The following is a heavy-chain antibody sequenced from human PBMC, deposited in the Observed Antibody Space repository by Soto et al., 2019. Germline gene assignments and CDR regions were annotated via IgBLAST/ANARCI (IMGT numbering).Heavy chain of an antibody. D-gene: IGHD4-17*01. V-gene: IGHV3-23*01. J-gene: IGHJ5*02. CDR3: ASHHPPMSTVRRTWFDP. CDR1: GFTFSSYA. CDR2: ISGSGGST. Sequence: EVQLLESGGGLVQPGGSLRLSCAASGFTFSSYAMSWVRQAPGKGLEWVSAISGSGGSTYYADSVKGRFTISRDNSKNTLYLQMNSLRAEDTAVYYCASHHPPMSTVRRTWFDPWGQGTLVTVSS.